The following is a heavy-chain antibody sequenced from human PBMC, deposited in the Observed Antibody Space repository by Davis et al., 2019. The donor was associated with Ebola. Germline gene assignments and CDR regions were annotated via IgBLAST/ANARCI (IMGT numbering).Heavy chain of an antibody. V-gene: IGHV1-2*02. D-gene: IGHD7-27*01. Sequence: ASVKVSCKASGGTFSSYAISWVRQAPGQGLEWMGWFNPNSGGTNYAQKFQGRVTMTRDTSISTAYMELSRLRSDDTAVYYCARVLTGDTLPDYWGQGTLVTVSS. CDR1: GGTFSSYA. J-gene: IGHJ4*02. CDR2: FNPNSGGT. CDR3: ARVLTGDTLPDY.